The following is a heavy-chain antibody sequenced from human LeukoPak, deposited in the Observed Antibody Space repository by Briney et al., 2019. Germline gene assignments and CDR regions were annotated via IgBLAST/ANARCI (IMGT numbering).Heavy chain of an antibody. D-gene: IGHD1-26*01. CDR3: ARDNTGSGSFTRGNWFDP. J-gene: IGHJ5*02. CDR2: INPKSGGT. Sequence: ASVKVSCQASGYTFTGYYMHWVRQAPGQGLEWMGWINPKSGGTNYAQKLQGTVTMTRDTSISTAYMELSRLRSDDTAVYYCARDNTGSGSFTRGNWFDPWGQGTLVTVSS. V-gene: IGHV1-2*02. CDR1: GYTFTGYY.